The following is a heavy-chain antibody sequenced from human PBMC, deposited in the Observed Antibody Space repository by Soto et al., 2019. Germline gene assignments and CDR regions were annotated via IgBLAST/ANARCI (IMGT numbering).Heavy chain of an antibody. CDR3: AKCGSSKNLDN. V-gene: IGHV3-23*01. CDR1: GFTFNNYA. CDR2: ISGTGDAT. Sequence: EVQLLESGGGLVQPGESLRLSCAVSGFTFNNYAMSWVRQAPGKGLEWVSIISGTGDATYYADSVKGRFTISRDNSKNTLYLQMNSLRAEDTAIYYCAKCGSSKNLDNWGQGTLVTVSS. J-gene: IGHJ4*02. D-gene: IGHD5-12*01.